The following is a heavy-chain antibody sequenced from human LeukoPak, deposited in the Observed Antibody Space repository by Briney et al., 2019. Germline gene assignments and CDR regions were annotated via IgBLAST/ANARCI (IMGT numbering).Heavy chain of an antibody. Sequence: GGSLRLSCSASGFTLSSNAMHWVRQAPGKGLEYVSAISYNGGSTYYADSVKGRFTISKDNSKNTLYLQMSSLRAEDTAVFYCARDSVMATMTADPDYWGRGTLVTVSS. CDR3: ARDSVMATMTADPDY. CDR1: GFTLSSNA. D-gene: IGHD5-12*01. V-gene: IGHV3-64D*09. J-gene: IGHJ4*02. CDR2: ISYNGGST.